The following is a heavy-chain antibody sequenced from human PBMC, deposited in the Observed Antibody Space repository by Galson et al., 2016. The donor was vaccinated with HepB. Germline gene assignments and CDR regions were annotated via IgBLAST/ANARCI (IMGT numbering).Heavy chain of an antibody. CDR1: GFTFSIYD. Sequence: SLRLSCAVSGFTFSIYDISWVRQAPGKGLEWVSYIDTSGSIIYYGDSVKGRFTISRDNAKNSVFLQMNSLRAEDTAVYYCARLRVWGYDLYWFDPWGQGTLVTVSS. J-gene: IGHJ5*02. D-gene: IGHD5-12*01. CDR2: IDTSGSII. CDR3: ARLRVWGYDLYWFDP. V-gene: IGHV3-48*03.